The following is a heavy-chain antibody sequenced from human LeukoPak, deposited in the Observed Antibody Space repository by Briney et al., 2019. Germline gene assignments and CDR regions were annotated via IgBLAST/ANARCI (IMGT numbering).Heavy chain of an antibody. V-gene: IGHV3-48*01. Sequence: GGSLGLSCAASGFTFSSYHMNWVRQAPGKGLEWVSYISIISSTIYYADSVKGRFTISRDDAKNSVYLQMNSLRAEDTAVYYCARTYERDLDSWGQGTLVTVSS. CDR3: ARTYERDLDS. CDR2: ISIISSTI. J-gene: IGHJ4*02. D-gene: IGHD5-12*01. CDR1: GFTFSSYH.